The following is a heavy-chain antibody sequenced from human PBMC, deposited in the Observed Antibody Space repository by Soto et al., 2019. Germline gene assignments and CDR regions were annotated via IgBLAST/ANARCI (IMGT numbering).Heavy chain of an antibody. CDR2: INPIFGTA. CDR3: ARSRTTIFGGVIQGDWVDA. V-gene: IGHV1-69*13. Sequence: ASVKVSCKASGGTFSSYAISWVRQAPGQGLEWMGGINPIFGTANYAQKFQGRVTITADESTSTAYMELSSLRSEDTAVYYCARSRTTIFGGVIQGDWVDAWRQG. D-gene: IGHD3-3*01. CDR1: GGTFSSYA. J-gene: IGHJ5*02.